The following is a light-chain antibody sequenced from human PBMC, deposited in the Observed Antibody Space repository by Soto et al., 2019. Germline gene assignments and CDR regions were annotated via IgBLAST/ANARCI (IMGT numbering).Light chain of an antibody. CDR2: NVY. V-gene: IGLV1-44*01. J-gene: IGLJ3*02. CDR3: ATWDDILNGWV. Sequence: QSVVTQPPSASGTPGQRATISCSGSSSNIGSNTVNWYQHLPGAAPKLLIFNVYQRPSGVPDRFSGSKSGTSASLAISGLQSEDEADYYCATWDDILNGWVFGGGTKLTVL. CDR1: SSNIGSNT.